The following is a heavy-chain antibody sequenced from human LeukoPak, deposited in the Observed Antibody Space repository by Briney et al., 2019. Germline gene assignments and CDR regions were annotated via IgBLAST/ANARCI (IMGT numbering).Heavy chain of an antibody. CDR3: ARKQTGTTSDV. Sequence: SETLSLTCTVSGGSITTSSSYYWVWIRQSPGKGLEWIGTFSSGGSAYYNPSLTSRVSISKDTSDNQLSLRLYSVTAADTAVYYCARKQTGTTSDVWGQGTQVTVSS. J-gene: IGHJ4*02. CDR2: FSSGGSA. V-gene: IGHV4-39*07. CDR1: GGSITTSSSYY. D-gene: IGHD1-7*01.